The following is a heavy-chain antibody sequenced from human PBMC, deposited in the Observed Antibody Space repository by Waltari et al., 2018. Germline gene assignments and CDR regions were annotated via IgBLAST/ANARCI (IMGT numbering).Heavy chain of an antibody. CDR1: GYTFTDFY. Sequence: QVQLVQSRAEVKKPGASVKVSCKASGYTFTDFYIHWVRQAPGQGLEWMGMVNPNGGSTSYAQKLQDRVTMTRDTSTNTVYMELSSLRSEDTAVYYCARSGSTLIWGVAEWGQGTLVTVSS. CDR3: ARSGSTLIWGVAE. D-gene: IGHD3-10*01. V-gene: IGHV1-46*04. J-gene: IGHJ4*02. CDR2: VNPNGGST.